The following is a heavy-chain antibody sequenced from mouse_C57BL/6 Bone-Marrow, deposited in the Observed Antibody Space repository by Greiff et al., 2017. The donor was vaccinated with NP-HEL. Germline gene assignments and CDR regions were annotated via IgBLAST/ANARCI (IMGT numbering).Heavy chain of an antibody. V-gene: IGHV1-81*01. CDR2: IYPRSGNT. CDR1: GYTFTSYG. J-gene: IGHJ3*01. Sequence: VQLQQSGAELARPGASVKLSCKASGYTFTSYGISWVKQRTGQGLEWIGEIYPRSGNTYYNEKFKGKATLTADKSSSTAYMELRSLTSEDSAVYFCAPDYGYDAWFAYWGQGTLVTVSA. D-gene: IGHD2-2*01. CDR3: APDYGYDAWFAY.